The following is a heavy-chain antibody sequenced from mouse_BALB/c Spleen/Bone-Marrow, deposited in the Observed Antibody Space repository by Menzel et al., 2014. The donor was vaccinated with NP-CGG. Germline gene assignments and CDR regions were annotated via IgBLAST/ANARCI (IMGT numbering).Heavy chain of an antibody. Sequence: VQLQESGPGLVAPSQSLSIACTVSGFSLTSYGLHWVRQPPGKVLEWLGVIWAGGSTNYNSALMSRLSISKDNSKSXVFLKMNSLQTDDTAMYYCARGSYYEGAMDYWGQGTSVAVSS. CDR2: IWAGGST. V-gene: IGHV2-9*02. CDR3: ARGSYYEGAMDY. J-gene: IGHJ4*01. CDR1: GFSLTSYG. D-gene: IGHD1-1*01.